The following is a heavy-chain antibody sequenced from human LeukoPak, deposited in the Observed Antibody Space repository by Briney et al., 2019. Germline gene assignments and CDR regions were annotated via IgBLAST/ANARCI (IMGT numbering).Heavy chain of an antibody. D-gene: IGHD2-2*01. V-gene: IGHV4-4*07. CDR2: IYTSGST. CDR3: ARDRDVVVPAAMGYNWFDP. J-gene: IGHJ5*02. Sequence: PSETLSLTCTVSGGSISSYYWSWIRQPAGKGLEWIGRIYTSGSTNYNPSLKSRVTISVDTSKNQFSLKLSSVTAADTAVYYCARDRDVVVPAAMGYNWFDPWGQGTLVTVSS. CDR1: GGSISSYY.